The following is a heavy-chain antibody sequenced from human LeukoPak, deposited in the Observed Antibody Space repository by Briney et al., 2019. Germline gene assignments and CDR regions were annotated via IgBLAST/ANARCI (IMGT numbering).Heavy chain of an antibody. V-gene: IGHV3-30*03. J-gene: IGHJ4*02. Sequence: GRSLRLSCAASGFTFSSYGMHWVRQAPGKGLEWVAVISYDGSNKYYADSVKGRFTISRDNSKNTLYLQMNSLRAEDTAVYYCARGPYYYDSSGYHYYFDYWGQGTLVTVSS. D-gene: IGHD3-22*01. CDR3: ARGPYYYDSSGYHYYFDY. CDR2: ISYDGSNK. CDR1: GFTFSSYG.